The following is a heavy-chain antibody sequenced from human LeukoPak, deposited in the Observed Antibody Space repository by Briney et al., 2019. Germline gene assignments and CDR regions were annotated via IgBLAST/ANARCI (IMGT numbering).Heavy chain of an antibody. D-gene: IGHD4-17*01. Sequence: SVKVSCKASGDTFSNYAISWVRQAPGQGLEWMGRIIPILGIVDYAQKFRGRVTITADKSTSTGYMELSSLKSEDTAGYYCARDPNYADYLAFDLWGQGTLVTASS. CDR2: IIPILGIV. V-gene: IGHV1-69*04. J-gene: IGHJ5*02. CDR3: ARDPNYADYLAFDL. CDR1: GDTFSNYA.